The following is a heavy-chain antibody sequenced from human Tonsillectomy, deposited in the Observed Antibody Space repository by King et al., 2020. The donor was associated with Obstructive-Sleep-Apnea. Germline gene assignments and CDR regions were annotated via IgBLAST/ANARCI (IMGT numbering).Heavy chain of an antibody. Sequence: VQLVESGGGLVKPGGSLRLSCAASGFTFSSYSMNWVRQAPGKGLEWVSSISSSSSYIYYADSAKGRFTISRDNAKNSLYLQMNSLRAEDTAVYYCARVVDCSGGSCSPGDAFDIWGQGTMVTVSS. D-gene: IGHD2-15*01. CDR3: ARVVDCSGGSCSPGDAFDI. J-gene: IGHJ3*02. CDR2: ISSSSSYI. CDR1: GFTFSSYS. V-gene: IGHV3-21*01.